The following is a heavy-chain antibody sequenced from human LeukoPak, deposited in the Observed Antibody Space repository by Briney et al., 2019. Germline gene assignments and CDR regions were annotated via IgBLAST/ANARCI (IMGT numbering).Heavy chain of an antibody. CDR3: AKGSSSWYLEYDYFDY. Sequence: GGSLRLSCAASGFTFSSYGMHWVRQAPGKGLEWVAVISYDGSNKYYADSVKGRFTISRDNSKNTLYLQMNSLRAEDTAVYYCAKGSSSWYLEYDYFDYWGQGTLVTVSS. CDR2: ISYDGSNK. D-gene: IGHD6-13*01. V-gene: IGHV3-30*18. J-gene: IGHJ4*02. CDR1: GFTFSSYG.